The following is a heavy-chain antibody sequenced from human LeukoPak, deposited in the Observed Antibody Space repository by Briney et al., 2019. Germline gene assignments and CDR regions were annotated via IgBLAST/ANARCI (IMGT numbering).Heavy chain of an antibody. CDR2: INQNRGSL. CDR1: GGSFSDYY. D-gene: IGHD6-6*01. Sequence: SETLSLTCAIYGGSFSDYYWSWIRLSPGKGLEWIGEINQNRGSLNYNPSLRSRVTMSVDTSKNQFSLKVTSVTAADTAVYYCAREFSTSSTAFDVWGQGTMVTASS. V-gene: IGHV4-34*01. CDR3: AREFSTSSTAFDV. J-gene: IGHJ3*01.